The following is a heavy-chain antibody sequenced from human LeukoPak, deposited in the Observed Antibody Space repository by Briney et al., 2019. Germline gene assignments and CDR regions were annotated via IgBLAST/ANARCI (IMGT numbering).Heavy chain of an antibody. CDR2: IYHSGST. D-gene: IGHD3-3*01. CDR1: GYSISSGYY. V-gene: IGHV4-38-2*01. Sequence: SETLSLTCAVSGYSISSGYYWGWIRQPPGKGLEWIGSIYHSGSTYYNPSLKSRVTISVDTSKNQFSLKLSSVTAADTAVYYCASDFWSGHDAFDIWGQGTMVTVSS. J-gene: IGHJ3*02. CDR3: ASDFWSGHDAFDI.